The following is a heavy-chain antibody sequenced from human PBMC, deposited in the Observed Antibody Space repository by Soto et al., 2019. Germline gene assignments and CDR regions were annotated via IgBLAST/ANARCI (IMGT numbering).Heavy chain of an antibody. D-gene: IGHD2-21*02. CDR2: ISAYNGNT. Sequence: GASVKVSCKASGYTFTSYGISWVRQAPGQGLEWMGWISAYNGNTNYAQKLQGRVTMTTDTSTSTAYMELRSLRSDDTAVYYCAIARLVTVLGWFDPWGQGTLVTVSS. CDR3: AIARLVTVLGWFDP. J-gene: IGHJ5*02. V-gene: IGHV1-18*01. CDR1: GYTFTSYG.